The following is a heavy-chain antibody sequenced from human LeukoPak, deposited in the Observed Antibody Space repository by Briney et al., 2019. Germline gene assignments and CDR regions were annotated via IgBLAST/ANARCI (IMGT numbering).Heavy chain of an antibody. Sequence: PSETLSLTCTVSGGSISSYYWSWIRQPPGKELEWIGYIYYSGSTNYNPSLKSRVTISVDTSKNQFSLKLSSVTAADTAVYYCARGGYDILTGYAFDYWGQGTLVTVSS. J-gene: IGHJ4*02. CDR2: IYYSGST. V-gene: IGHV4-59*01. D-gene: IGHD3-9*01. CDR1: GGSISSYY. CDR3: ARGGYDILTGYAFDY.